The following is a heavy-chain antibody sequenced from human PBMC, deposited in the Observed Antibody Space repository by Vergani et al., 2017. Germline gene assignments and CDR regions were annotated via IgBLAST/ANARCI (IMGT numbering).Heavy chain of an antibody. Sequence: EVQLVESGGGLVQPGGSLRLSCAASGFTFSTYDMHWVRQATGKGLEWVSAIGTAGDTYYPGSVKGRFTISRENAKNSLYLQMNGLRAGDTAVYYCAKDHGEYSSSLPLAYWGQGTLVTVSS. CDR3: AKDHGEYSSSLPLAY. CDR2: IGTAGDT. CDR1: GFTFSTYD. V-gene: IGHV3-13*01. D-gene: IGHD6-6*01. J-gene: IGHJ4*02.